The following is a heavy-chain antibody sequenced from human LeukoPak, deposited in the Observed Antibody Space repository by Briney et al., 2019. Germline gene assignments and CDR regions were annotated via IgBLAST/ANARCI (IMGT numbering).Heavy chain of an antibody. J-gene: IGHJ4*02. V-gene: IGHV4-39*07. CDR1: GGSISSSSYY. CDR2: IYYSGST. Sequence: SETLSLTCIVSGGSISSSSYYWAWIRQPPGKGLEWIGSIYYSGSTYYNPSLKSRVTISRDTSKNQFSLKLSSVTAADTAVYYCARGRAFFDWGQGTLVTVSS. D-gene: IGHD3-3*02. CDR3: ARGRAFFD.